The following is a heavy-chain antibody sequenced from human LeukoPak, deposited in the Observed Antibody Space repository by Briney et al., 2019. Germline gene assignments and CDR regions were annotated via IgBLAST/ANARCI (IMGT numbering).Heavy chain of an antibody. D-gene: IGHD2-2*01. CDR1: GYTFTSYG. CDR2: ISAYNGNT. CDR3: ARDRRPIVVVLAAKGFGGY. V-gene: IGHV1-18*01. J-gene: IGHJ4*02. Sequence: AASVKVSCKASGYTFTSYGISWVRQAPGQGLEWMGWISAYNGNTNYAQKLQGRVTMTTDTSTSTAYMELRSLRSDDTAVYYCARDRRPIVVVLAAKGFGGYWGQGTLVTVSS.